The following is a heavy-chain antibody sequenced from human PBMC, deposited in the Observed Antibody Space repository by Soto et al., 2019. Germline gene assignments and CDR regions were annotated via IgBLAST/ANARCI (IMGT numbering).Heavy chain of an antibody. V-gene: IGHV1-18*04. Sequence: QVQLVQSGAEVKKPGASVTVSCKASGYTFSRHGISWVRQAPGQGLEWMAWRGNTNYAQKFQGRLTLTTNPTTRTADMEMRSLRSDDTAVYYCARGADYFSSGYYYEYWGQGTLVTVSS. J-gene: IGHJ4*02. D-gene: IGHD3-3*01. CDR2: RGNT. CDR3: ARGADYFSSGYYYEY. CDR1: GYTFSRHG.